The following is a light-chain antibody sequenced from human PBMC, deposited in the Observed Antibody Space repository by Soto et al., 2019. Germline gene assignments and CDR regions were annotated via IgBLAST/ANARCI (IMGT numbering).Light chain of an antibody. V-gene: IGKV1-5*01. Sequence: DIQMTQSPSTLSASVGDRVSIACRASQSISSSLAWYQQKPGKAPKLLIYDASSLESGVPSRFSGSGSGTEFTLSINSLQPQDFATYYCQQFHRYSWTFGQGTKVHIK. J-gene: IGKJ1*01. CDR2: DAS. CDR3: QQFHRYSWT. CDR1: QSISSS.